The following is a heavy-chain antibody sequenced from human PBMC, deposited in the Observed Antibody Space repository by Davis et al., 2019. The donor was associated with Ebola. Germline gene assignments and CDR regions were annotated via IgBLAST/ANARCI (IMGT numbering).Heavy chain of an antibody. D-gene: IGHD3-22*01. V-gene: IGHV1-46*01. CDR2: INPITGGT. CDR1: GYRLTSYY. J-gene: IGHJ3*02. CDR3: AREGGRYYDSSGYVFDI. Sequence: ASVTVSCKASGYRLTSYYMHWVRQAPGQGLEWMGIINPITGGTSYAQNFQVRVNMTRDTSTNTVYMELSSLRSGDTAVYYCAREGGRYYDSSGYVFDIWGQGTMVKVSS.